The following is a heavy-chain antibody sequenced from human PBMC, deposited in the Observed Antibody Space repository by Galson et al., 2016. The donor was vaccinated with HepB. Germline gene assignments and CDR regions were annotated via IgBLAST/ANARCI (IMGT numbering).Heavy chain of an antibody. CDR3: AKRHEYCPPVGCSVDS. CDR1: GFTFSNPG. V-gene: IGHV3-30*18. CDR2: DSVHGGRK. D-gene: IGHD2/OR15-2a*01. Sequence: LRLSCAASGFTFSNPGMHWVRQAPGKGLEGVAADSVHGGRKFYADSVKGRFIISRDNSNNMLFLQMNSLRADDTAVCYCAKRHEYCPPVGCSVDSWGQGTLVSVSS. J-gene: IGHJ4*02.